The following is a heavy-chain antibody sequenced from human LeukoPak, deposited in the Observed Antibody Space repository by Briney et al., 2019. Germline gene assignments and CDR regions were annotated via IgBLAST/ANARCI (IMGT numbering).Heavy chain of an antibody. CDR1: GFTFDDYA. CDR2: INWNSGSI. V-gene: IGHV3-9*01. D-gene: IGHD2-15*01. J-gene: IGHJ4*02. CDR3: AKSKVVVAATPLFDY. Sequence: PGRSLRLSCAASGFTFDDYAMHWVRQASGKGLEWVSSINWNSGSIDYADSVRGRFTISRDNAKNSLYLQMNSLRTEDTALYYCAKSKVVVAATPLFDYWGRGTLVTVSS.